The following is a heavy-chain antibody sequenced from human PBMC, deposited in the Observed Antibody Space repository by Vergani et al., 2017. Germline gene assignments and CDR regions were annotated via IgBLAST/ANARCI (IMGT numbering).Heavy chain of an antibody. CDR2: MNPNSGNT. D-gene: IGHD3-22*01. J-gene: IGHJ4*02. CDR3: ARGMSPPLPPYDSSGYHY. CDR1: GFTFTSYD. Sequence: QVQLVESGGGVVQPGRSLRLSCAASGFTFTSYDINWVRQATGQGLEWMGWMNPNSGNTGYAQKFQGRVTMTRNTSICTAYMELSSLRSADTAVYYCARGMSPPLPPYDSSGYHYWGQGTLVTVSS. V-gene: IGHV1-8*01.